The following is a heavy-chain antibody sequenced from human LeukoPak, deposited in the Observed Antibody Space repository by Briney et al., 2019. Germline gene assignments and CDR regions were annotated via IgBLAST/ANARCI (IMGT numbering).Heavy chain of an antibody. CDR2: ISYDGSNK. CDR1: GYTFSSYA. CDR3: AKDQIVVVTNGDYFDY. Sequence: GGSLRLSCAASGYTFSSYAMHWVRQAPGKGLEWVAVISYDGSNKYYADSVKGRFTISRDNSKNTLYLQMNSLRAEDTAVYYCAKDQIVVVTNGDYFDYWGQGTLVTVSS. V-gene: IGHV3-30-3*01. D-gene: IGHD3-22*01. J-gene: IGHJ4*02.